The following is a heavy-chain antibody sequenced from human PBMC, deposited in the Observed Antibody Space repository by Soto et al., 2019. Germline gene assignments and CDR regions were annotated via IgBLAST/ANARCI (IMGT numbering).Heavy chain of an antibody. J-gene: IGHJ4*02. D-gene: IGHD2-21*01. Sequence: SETLSLTCTVSGGSISSYYWSWMRQPPGKGLEWIGFIHYSGSTNYNPSLKSRVTMSVDTSKNQFSLKLTSVNAADTAVYYCTRGGDAYKNGHWGQGTLVTVSS. CDR2: IHYSGST. V-gene: IGHV4-59*01. CDR1: GGSISSYY. CDR3: TRGGDAYKNGH.